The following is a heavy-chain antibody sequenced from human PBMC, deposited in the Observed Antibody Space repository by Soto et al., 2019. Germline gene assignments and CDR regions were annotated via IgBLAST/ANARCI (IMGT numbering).Heavy chain of an antibody. J-gene: IGHJ6*02. CDR2: IYYSGST. Sequence: SETLSLTCTVSGGSISSYYWSWIRQPPGKGLEWIGYIYYSGSTNYNPSLKSRVTISVDTSKNQFSLKLSSVTAADTAVYYCARGYYDSSGYLYYYYYYGMDVWGQGTTVTVSS. D-gene: IGHD3-22*01. CDR3: ARGYYDSSGYLYYYYYYGMDV. V-gene: IGHV4-59*01. CDR1: GGSISSYY.